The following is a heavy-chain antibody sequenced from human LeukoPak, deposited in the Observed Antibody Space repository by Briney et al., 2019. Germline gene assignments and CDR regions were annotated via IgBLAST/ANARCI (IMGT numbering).Heavy chain of an antibody. CDR1: GGSISSYY. D-gene: IGHD2-21*02. Sequence: SETLSLTCTVSGGSISSYYWSWIRQPPGKGLEWIGYIYYSGSTNYNPSLKSRVTISVDTSKNQFSLKLSSVTAADTAVYYCASHCFRIREFDYWGQGTLVTVSS. CDR2: IYYSGST. CDR3: ASHCFRIREFDY. J-gene: IGHJ4*02. V-gene: IGHV4-59*01.